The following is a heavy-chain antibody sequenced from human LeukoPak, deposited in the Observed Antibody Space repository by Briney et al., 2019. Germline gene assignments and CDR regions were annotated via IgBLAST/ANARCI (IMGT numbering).Heavy chain of an antibody. D-gene: IGHD3-22*01. CDR1: GFTSRNYW. CDR3: ASLSSIGYYSMDY. CDR2: IKHDGREK. V-gene: IGHV3-7*01. Sequence: PGGSLRLSCAASGFTSRNYWMTWVRQARGQGLEWVANIKHDGREKYYVDSLKGRFTISRENAKNTMSLQMYSLRAPHTRAYYCASLSSIGYYSMDYWGQGTLGTVSS. J-gene: IGHJ4*02.